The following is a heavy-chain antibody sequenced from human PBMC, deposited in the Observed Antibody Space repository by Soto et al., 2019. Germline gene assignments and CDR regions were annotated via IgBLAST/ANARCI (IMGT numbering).Heavy chain of an antibody. CDR3: AGQWSAGYGAFDP. Sequence: QVQLQESGPGLVKPSGTLSLTCAVSGGSVNNDKWWSWVRQPPGKGLEWIGEIHSSGFTNYNPSLKSRASIFVDKFKNQFSVKLTSVTAADTAVYFCAGQWSAGYGAFDPWGQGTLVTVSS. CDR2: IHSSGFT. CDR1: GGSVNNDKW. J-gene: IGHJ5*02. D-gene: IGHD3-9*01. V-gene: IGHV4-4*02.